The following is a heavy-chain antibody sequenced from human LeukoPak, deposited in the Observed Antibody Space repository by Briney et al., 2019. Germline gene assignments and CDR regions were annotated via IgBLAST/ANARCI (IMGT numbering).Heavy chain of an antibody. J-gene: IGHJ3*02. CDR3: ARPSYGTTSRGAFDI. CDR1: GGTFSSYA. CDR2: IIPIFGTA. V-gene: IGHV1-69*13. Sequence: ASVKVSCKASGGTFSSYAISWVRQAPGQGLEWMGGIIPIFGTANYAQKFQGRVTITADESTSTAYMELSSLRSEDTAVYYCARPSYGTTSRGAFDIWGQGTMVTVSS. D-gene: IGHD1-1*01.